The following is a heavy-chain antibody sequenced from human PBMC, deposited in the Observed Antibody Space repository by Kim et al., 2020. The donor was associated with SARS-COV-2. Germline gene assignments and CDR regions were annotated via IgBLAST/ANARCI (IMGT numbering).Heavy chain of an antibody. V-gene: IGHV1-8*01. CDR3: ARGHLKSIVVVIAPRPYYYYMDV. D-gene: IGHD2-21*01. CDR2: MNPNSGNT. J-gene: IGHJ6*03. Sequence: VNVSCKASGYTFTSYDINWVRQATGQGLEWMGWMNPNSGNTGYAQKFQGRVTMTRNTSISTAYMELSSLRSEDTAVYYCARGHLKSIVVVIAPRPYYYYMDVWGKGTTVTVSS. CDR1: GYTFTSYD.